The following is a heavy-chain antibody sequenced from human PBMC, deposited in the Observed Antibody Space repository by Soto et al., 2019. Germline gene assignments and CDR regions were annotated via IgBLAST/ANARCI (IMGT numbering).Heavy chain of an antibody. CDR3: ARVGAGVHWNRREGFDY. CDR1: GFTFSSYE. D-gene: IGHD1-1*01. Sequence: EVQLVESGGGLVQPGGSLRLSCAASGFTFSSYEMNWVRQAPGKGLEGVSYISSSGSTIYYADSVKGRFTISRDNAKNSLYLQMNSLRAEDTAVYYCARVGAGVHWNRREGFDYWGQGTLVTVSS. J-gene: IGHJ4*02. V-gene: IGHV3-48*03. CDR2: ISSSGSTI.